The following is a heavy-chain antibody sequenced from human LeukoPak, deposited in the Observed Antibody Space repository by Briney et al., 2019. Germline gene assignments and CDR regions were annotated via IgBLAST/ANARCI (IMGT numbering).Heavy chain of an antibody. J-gene: IGHJ4*02. D-gene: IGHD3-22*01. V-gene: IGHV3-30*02. CDR3: AKGGSGYYSYYFDF. CDR1: GFTFSTSA. Sequence: GGTLRLSCAASGFTFSTSAMHWVRQAPGKGLEWVAFIRYDGTNKYYADSVKGRFTISRDNSKSTVYLQMNSLSAEDTAVYYCAKGGSGYYSYYFDFWGQGTLVTVSS. CDR2: IRYDGTNK.